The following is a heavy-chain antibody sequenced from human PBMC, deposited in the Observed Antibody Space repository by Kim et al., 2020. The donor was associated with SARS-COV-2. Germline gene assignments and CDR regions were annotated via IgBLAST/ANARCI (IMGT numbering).Heavy chain of an antibody. J-gene: IGHJ6*04. Sequence: GSGGSTYNADSVKGRFTISRDNSKNTLYLQMNSLRAEDTAVYYCAKRLDVWGKGTTVTVSS. CDR3: AKRLDV. V-gene: IGHV3-23*01. CDR2: GSGGST.